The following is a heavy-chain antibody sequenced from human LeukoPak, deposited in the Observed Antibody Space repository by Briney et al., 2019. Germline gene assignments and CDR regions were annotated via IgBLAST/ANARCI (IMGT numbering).Heavy chain of an antibody. Sequence: GGSLRLSCAASGFNFSSYAMHWVRQAPGKGLEWVAVISDDGSNKYYADSVKGRFTISRDNSKNTLYLQMNSLRAEDTAVYYCARDHVRNLAGIVGATTRFDYWGQGTLVTVSS. CDR2: ISDDGSNK. J-gene: IGHJ4*02. CDR1: GFNFSSYA. V-gene: IGHV3-30-3*01. D-gene: IGHD1-26*01. CDR3: ARDHVRNLAGIVGATTRFDY.